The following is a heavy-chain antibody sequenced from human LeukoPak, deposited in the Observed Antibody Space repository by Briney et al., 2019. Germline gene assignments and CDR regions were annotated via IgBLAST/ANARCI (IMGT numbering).Heavy chain of an antibody. V-gene: IGHV4-59*01. CDR2: IYYSGST. Sequence: PSETLSLTCTVSGGSISSYYWSWIRQPPGKGLEWIGYIYYSGSTNYNPSLKSRVTISVDTSKNQFSLKLSSVTAADTAVYYCARTLENVDAFDIWGQGTMVTASS. CDR1: GGSISSYY. CDR3: ARTLENVDAFDI. J-gene: IGHJ3*02.